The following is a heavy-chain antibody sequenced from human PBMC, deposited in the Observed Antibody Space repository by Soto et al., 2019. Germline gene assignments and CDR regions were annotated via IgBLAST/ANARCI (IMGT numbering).Heavy chain of an antibody. CDR1: GYSISSGSY. J-gene: IGHJ4*01. V-gene: IGHV4-38-2*02. Sequence: PAETLSLTCTVSGYSISSGSYSAWLRPPPGKGPEWIASSYHGGSTFYNPSLKSRITISVDTSNNQFSLKLTSVTAADTAVYYCARIHVMVVAGNTFDYWGHGTLVTVSS. D-gene: IGHD6-19*01. CDR3: ARIHVMVVAGNTFDY. CDR2: SYHGGST.